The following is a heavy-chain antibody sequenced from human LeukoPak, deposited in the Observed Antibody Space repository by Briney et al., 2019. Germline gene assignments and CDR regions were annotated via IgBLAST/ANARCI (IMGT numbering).Heavy chain of an antibody. D-gene: IGHD2-2*01. V-gene: IGHV1-69*13. CDR1: GGTFRSYV. CDR2: IIPIFGTA. J-gene: IGHJ6*02. CDR3: ARGTVVPAAGPGRYDHYVMDV. Sequence: SVKVSCKASGGTFRSYVISWVRQAPGQGLEWMGGIIPIFGTANHAQKFQGRVTITADESTSTAYMELSSLRSEDTAVYYCARGTVVPAAGPGRYDHYVMDVWAKGPRSPSP.